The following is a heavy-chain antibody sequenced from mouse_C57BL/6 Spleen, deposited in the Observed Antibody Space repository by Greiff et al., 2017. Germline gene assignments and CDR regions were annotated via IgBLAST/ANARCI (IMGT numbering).Heavy chain of an antibody. J-gene: IGHJ4*01. Sequence: VQLQQPGAELVKPGASVKMSCKASGYTFTSYWITWVKQRPGQGLEWIGDIYPGSGSTNYNEKFKSKATLTVDTSSSTAYMQLSSLTSEDSAVYYCASSVYYYGSSPYYYAMDYWGQGTSVTVSS. D-gene: IGHD1-1*01. V-gene: IGHV1-55*01. CDR2: IYPGSGST. CDR3: ASSVYYYGSSPYYYAMDY. CDR1: GYTFTSYW.